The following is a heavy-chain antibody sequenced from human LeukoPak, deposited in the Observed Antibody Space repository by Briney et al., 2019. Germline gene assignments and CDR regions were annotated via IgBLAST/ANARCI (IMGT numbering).Heavy chain of an antibody. V-gene: IGHV3-30*04. CDR1: GFTFSSYA. D-gene: IGHD1-26*01. CDR3: ARGLGRAFDY. CDR2: ISYDGSNK. J-gene: IGHJ4*02. Sequence: GGPLRLSCAASGFTFSSYAMHWVRQAPGKGLEWVAVISYDGSNKYYADSVKGRFTISRDNSKNTLYLQMNSLRAEDTAVYYCARGLGRAFDYWGQGTLVTVSS.